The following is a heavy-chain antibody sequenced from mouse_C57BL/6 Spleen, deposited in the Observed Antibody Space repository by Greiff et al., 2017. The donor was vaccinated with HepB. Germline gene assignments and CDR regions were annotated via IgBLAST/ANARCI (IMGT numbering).Heavy chain of an antibody. CDR3: ARRHYYGSMADY. V-gene: IGHV1-52*01. D-gene: IGHD1-1*01. Sequence: QVQLKQPGAELVRPGSSVKLSCKASGYTFTSYWMHWVKQRPIQGLEWIGNIDPSDSETHYNQKFKDKATLTVDKSSSTAYMQLSSLTSEDSAVYYCARRHYYGSMADYWGQGTTLTVSS. CDR1: GYTFTSYW. CDR2: IDPSDSET. J-gene: IGHJ2*01.